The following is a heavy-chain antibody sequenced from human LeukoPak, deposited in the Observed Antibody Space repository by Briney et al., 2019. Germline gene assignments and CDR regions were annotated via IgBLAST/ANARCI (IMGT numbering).Heavy chain of an antibody. D-gene: IGHD3-9*01. Sequence: GSLRLSCAASGFTVSSNYMSWVRQAPGKGLEGVSVIYSGGSTYYADSVKGRFTISRDNYKNTLYLQMNSLRAEDTAVYYCARGSSYYDILTGYLDYWGQGTLVTVS. CDR3: ARGSSYYDILTGYLDY. V-gene: IGHV3-66*01. CDR1: GFTVSSNY. CDR2: IYSGGST. J-gene: IGHJ4*02.